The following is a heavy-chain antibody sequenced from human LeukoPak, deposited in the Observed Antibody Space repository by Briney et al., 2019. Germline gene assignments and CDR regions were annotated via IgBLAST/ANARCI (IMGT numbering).Heavy chain of an antibody. CDR3: ATSDILTGYYSRLFDY. CDR1: GFTFSSYA. V-gene: IGHV3-23*01. CDR2: ISGSGGST. J-gene: IGHJ4*02. D-gene: IGHD3-9*01. Sequence: GXXLRLSXAASGFTFSSYAMSWVRQAPGKGLEWVSAISGSGGSTYYADSVKGRFTISRDNSKNTLYLQMNSLRAKDTAVYYCATSDILTGYYSRLFDYWGQGTLVTVSS.